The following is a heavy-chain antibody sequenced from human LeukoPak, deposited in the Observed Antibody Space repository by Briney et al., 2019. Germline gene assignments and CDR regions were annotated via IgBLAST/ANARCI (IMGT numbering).Heavy chain of an antibody. V-gene: IGHV3-66*01. D-gene: IGHD6-13*01. CDR2: IYSGGST. CDR3: ARDRSSIWQRVPLDY. CDR1: GFTVSSNY. J-gene: IGHJ4*02. Sequence: GGSLRLSCAASGFTVSSNYMSWVRQAPGKGLEWVSVIYSGGSTYYADSVKGRFTISRDNSKNTLYLQMNSLRAEDTAVYYCARDRSSIWQRVPLDYWGQGTLVTVSS.